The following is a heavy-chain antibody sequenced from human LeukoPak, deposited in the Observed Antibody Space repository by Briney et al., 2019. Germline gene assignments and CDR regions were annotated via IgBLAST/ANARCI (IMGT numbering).Heavy chain of an antibody. CDR2: ISSSGSTI. Sequence: GGSLRFSCAASGFTFSDYYMSWIRQAPGKGLEWVSYISSSGSTIYYADSVKGRFTISRDNAKNSLYLQMNSLRAEDTAVYYCARFMRRASFSGGSPGGDNWFDPWGQGTLVTVSS. V-gene: IGHV3-11*01. CDR3: ARFMRRASFSGGSPGGDNWFDP. CDR1: GFTFSDYY. D-gene: IGHD3-16*01. J-gene: IGHJ5*02.